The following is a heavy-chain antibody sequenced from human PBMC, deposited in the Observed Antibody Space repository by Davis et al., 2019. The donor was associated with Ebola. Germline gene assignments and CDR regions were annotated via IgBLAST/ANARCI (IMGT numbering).Heavy chain of an antibody. D-gene: IGHD1-26*01. CDR3: AKDMWELLILDY. CDR2: LRSKANSYAT. Sequence: PGGSLRLSCAASGFTFSGSAMPWVRQASGKGLEWVGRLRSKANSYATAYAASVKGRFTISRDDSKNTAYLQMNSLKTEDTAVYYCAKDMWELLILDYWGQGTLVTVSS. J-gene: IGHJ4*02. CDR1: GFTFSGSA. V-gene: IGHV3-73*01.